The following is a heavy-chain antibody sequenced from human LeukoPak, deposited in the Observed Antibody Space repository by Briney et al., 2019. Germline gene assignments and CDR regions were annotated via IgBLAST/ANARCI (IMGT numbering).Heavy chain of an antibody. V-gene: IGHV2-5*02. J-gene: IGHJ3*02. D-gene: IGHD6-13*01. Sequence: SGPTLVKPTQTLTLTCTFSDFSLTPSGGGVGWIRQPPGKALEWLALIYWDDDKRYNPSLKSRLAITNDTSRNQMVLTVTNMDPVDTATYYCAHRTGYSRLNDAFDIWGQGTMVTVSS. CDR1: DFSLTPSGGG. CDR2: IYWDDDK. CDR3: AHRTGYSRLNDAFDI.